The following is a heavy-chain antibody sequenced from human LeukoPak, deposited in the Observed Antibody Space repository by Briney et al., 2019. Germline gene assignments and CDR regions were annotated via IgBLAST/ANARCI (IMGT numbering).Heavy chain of an antibody. V-gene: IGHV4-59*08. CDR2: IYYSGST. D-gene: IGHD3-22*01. J-gene: IGHJ4*02. CDR1: GGSISSYY. CDR3: ARGGSGYPFDY. Sequence: SETLSLTCTVAGGSISSYYWSWVRQPPGKGLGWIGYIYYSGSTNYNPSLKSRVTISVDTSKNQFSLKLSSVTAADTAVYYCARGGSGYPFDYWGQGTLVTVSS.